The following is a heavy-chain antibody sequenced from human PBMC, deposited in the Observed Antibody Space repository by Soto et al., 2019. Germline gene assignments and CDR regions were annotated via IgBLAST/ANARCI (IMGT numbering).Heavy chain of an antibody. CDR3: ASEIDATTAASLDY. CDR2: INAGNGDT. CDR1: GYTFSNCA. Sequence: ASVKVSCKASGYTFSNCAMHWVRQAPGQGLEWMGWINAGNGDTKYSQKFQDRVTITRDTSASTAYMELSSLRFEDTAVYYCASEIDATTAASLDYWGQGTLVTVSS. V-gene: IGHV1-3*01. J-gene: IGHJ4*02. D-gene: IGHD6-25*01.